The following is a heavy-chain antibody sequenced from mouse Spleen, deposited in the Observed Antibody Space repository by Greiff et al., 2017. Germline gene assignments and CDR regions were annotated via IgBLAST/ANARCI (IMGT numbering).Heavy chain of an antibody. V-gene: IGHV5-9-3*01. CDR2: ISSGGSYT. CDR3: ARQELGLRAWFAY. Sequence: EVQVVESGGGLVKPGGSLKLSCAASGFTFSSYAMSWVRQTPEKRLEWVATISSGGSYTYYPDSVKGRFTISRDNAKNTLYLQMSSLRSEDTAMYYCARQELGLRAWFAYWGQGTLVTVSA. J-gene: IGHJ3*01. D-gene: IGHD3-1*01. CDR1: GFTFSSYA.